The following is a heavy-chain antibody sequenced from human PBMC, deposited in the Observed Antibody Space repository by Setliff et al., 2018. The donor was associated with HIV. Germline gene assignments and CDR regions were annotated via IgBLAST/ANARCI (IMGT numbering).Heavy chain of an antibody. CDR3: AGGPGTTSIDY. D-gene: IGHD1-26*01. CDR1: GGSFSGYF. Sequence: PSETLSLTCAVYGGSFSGYFCIWVRQPPGEGLEWIGEISHSGSTNYNPSLESRVTISLDTSNKQFSLHLSSVTAADTAVYYCAGGPGTTSIDYWAQGTLVTVS. CDR2: ISHSGST. J-gene: IGHJ4*02. V-gene: IGHV4-34*01.